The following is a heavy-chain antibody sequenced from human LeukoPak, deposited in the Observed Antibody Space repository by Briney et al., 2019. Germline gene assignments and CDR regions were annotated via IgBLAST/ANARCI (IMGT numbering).Heavy chain of an antibody. CDR1: GYTFTGYY. D-gene: IGHD1-7*01. CDR2: INPNSGGT. J-gene: IGHJ4*02. V-gene: IGHV1-2*02. CDR3: ALITGTTRGRAKNFDY. Sequence: GASVKVSCKASGYTFTGYYMHWVRQAPGQGLEWMGWINPNSGGTNYTQKFQGRVTMTRDTSISTAYMELSRLRSDDTAVYYCALITGTTRGRAKNFDYWGQGTLVTVSS.